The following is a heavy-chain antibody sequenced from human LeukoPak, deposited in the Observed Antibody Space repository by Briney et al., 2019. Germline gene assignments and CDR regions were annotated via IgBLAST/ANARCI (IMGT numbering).Heavy chain of an antibody. V-gene: IGHV4-59*08. CDR1: GGSMNSYY. D-gene: IGHD3-9*01. Sequence: PSETLSLTCSVSGGSMNSYYWSWIRQSPGKGLEWIGYIYYSGSTNYNPSLKSRVTISVDTSKNQFSLKLSSVTAADTAVYYCARHVWLQPFDYWGQGALVTVSS. J-gene: IGHJ4*02. CDR3: ARHVWLQPFDY. CDR2: IYYSGST.